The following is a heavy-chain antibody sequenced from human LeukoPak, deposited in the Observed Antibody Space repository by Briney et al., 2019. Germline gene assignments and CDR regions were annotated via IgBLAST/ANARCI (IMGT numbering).Heavy chain of an antibody. Sequence: SETLSLTCTVSGGSINSSSYYWSWIRQPAGKGLEWIGRIYTSGSTNYNPSLKSRVTISVDTPKNQFSPRLSSVTAADTAVYYCASLTRELRWLQTDYWGQGTLVTVSS. CDR2: IYTSGST. CDR1: GGSINSSSYY. J-gene: IGHJ4*02. CDR3: ASLTRELRWLQTDY. D-gene: IGHD4-23*01. V-gene: IGHV4-61*02.